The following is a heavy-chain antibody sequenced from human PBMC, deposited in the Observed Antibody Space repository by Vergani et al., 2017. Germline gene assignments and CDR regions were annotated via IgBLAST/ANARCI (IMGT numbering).Heavy chain of an antibody. D-gene: IGHD2-15*01. CDR3: AVSLRVAATPVGYFDY. Sequence: VQLVESGPGLVKPSQTLSLTCTVSGGSISSGGYYWSWIRQHPGKGLEWIGYIYYSGSTYYNPSLKSRVTISVDTSKNQFSLKLSSVTAADTAVYYCAVSLRVAATPVGYFDYWGQGTLVTVSS. CDR1: GGSISSGGYY. J-gene: IGHJ4*02. CDR2: IYYSGST. V-gene: IGHV4-31*03.